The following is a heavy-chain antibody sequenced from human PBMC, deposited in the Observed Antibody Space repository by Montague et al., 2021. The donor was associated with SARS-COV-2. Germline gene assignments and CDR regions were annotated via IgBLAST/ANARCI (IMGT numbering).Heavy chain of an antibody. V-gene: IGHV4-59*06. CDR3: ARDSGYYDSSGYSYDAFDI. D-gene: IGHD3-22*01. Sequence: SETLSLTCSVSGGYINEYYWSWIRQSPGKGLEWIGYIYHTGSTHYNPSLKSRVTISKETSKNHFSLNLSSVTAADSAVYYCARDSGYYDSSGYSYDAFDIWGQGTKVTVSS. J-gene: IGHJ3*02. CDR1: GGYINEYY. CDR2: IYHTGST.